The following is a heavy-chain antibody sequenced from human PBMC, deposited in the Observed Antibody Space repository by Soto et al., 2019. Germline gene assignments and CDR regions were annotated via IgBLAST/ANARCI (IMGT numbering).Heavy chain of an antibody. D-gene: IGHD3-22*01. J-gene: IGHJ4*02. CDR2: ISAFTGKT. Sequence: QVQLVQSGAEVKKTGASVKVSCKASGFTFTSYGFTWVRQAPGQGLEWLGWISAFTGKTNYAQRLQGRLTMTRDTSTNTAYMELRSLRSDDTAVYYCARDRESRGGYPFDHWGQGTLVTVSS. V-gene: IGHV1-18*04. CDR3: ARDRESRGGYPFDH. CDR1: GFTFTSYG.